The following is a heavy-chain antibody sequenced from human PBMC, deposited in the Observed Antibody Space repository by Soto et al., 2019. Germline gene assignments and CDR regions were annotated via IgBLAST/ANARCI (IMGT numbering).Heavy chain of an antibody. CDR3: AKKVVTSATPRHHFDY. D-gene: IGHD2-21*02. Sequence: WGSLRLSCAASGFTFSNYALTWVRQAPGKGLEWVSLIGGSGVTFYADSVKGRFTISRDNSKNTVDLQMNSLRAEDTALYYCAKKVVTSATPRHHFDYWGQGTLVTVSS. J-gene: IGHJ4*02. CDR1: GFTFSNYA. CDR2: IGGSGVT. V-gene: IGHV3-23*01.